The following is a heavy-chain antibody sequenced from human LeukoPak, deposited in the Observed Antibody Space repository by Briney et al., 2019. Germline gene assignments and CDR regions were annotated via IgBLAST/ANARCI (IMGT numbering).Heavy chain of an antibody. CDR3: ASGRSAVGHFDY. CDR1: GGSFSGYY. Sequence: SETLSLTCAVYGGSFSGYYWSWIRQPPGKGLEWIGEINHSGSTNYNPSLKSRVTISVDTSKNQFSLELSSVTAADTAVYYCASGRSAVGHFDYWGQGTLVTVSS. J-gene: IGHJ4*02. CDR2: INHSGST. V-gene: IGHV4-34*01. D-gene: IGHD4-23*01.